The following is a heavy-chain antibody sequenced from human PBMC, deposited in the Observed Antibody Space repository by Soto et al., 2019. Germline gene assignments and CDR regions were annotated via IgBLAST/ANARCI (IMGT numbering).Heavy chain of an antibody. CDR2: ISYDGSNK. CDR3: AKESDYYDRSGYYYFDY. Sequence: GGSLRLSCAASGFTFSSYGMHWVRQAPGKGLEWVAVISYDGSNKYYADSVKGRFTISRDNSKNTLYLQMNSLRAEDTAVYYCAKESDYYDRSGYYYFDYWGQGTLVTVS. V-gene: IGHV3-30*18. D-gene: IGHD3-22*01. J-gene: IGHJ4*02. CDR1: GFTFSSYG.